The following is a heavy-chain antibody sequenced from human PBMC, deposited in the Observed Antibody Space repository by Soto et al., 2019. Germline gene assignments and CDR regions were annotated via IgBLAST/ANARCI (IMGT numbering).Heavy chain of an antibody. CDR3: ASRSGQLPYYFDY. Sequence: AAGKVSCKGSGLTFTNYGISWVRQAPGQGLEWMGWISAYKGNTNYAQKFQGRVTMTTDTSTSTAYLELRSLRSDDMAVYFCASRSGQLPYYFDYWGQGTQVTVSS. D-gene: IGHD6-6*01. CDR1: GLTFTNYG. V-gene: IGHV1-18*03. CDR2: ISAYKGNT. J-gene: IGHJ4*02.